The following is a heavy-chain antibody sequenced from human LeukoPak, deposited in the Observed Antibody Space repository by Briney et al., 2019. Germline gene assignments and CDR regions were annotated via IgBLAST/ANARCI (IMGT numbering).Heavy chain of an antibody. V-gene: IGHV4-59*12. J-gene: IGHJ4*02. D-gene: IGHD3-10*01. CDR2: IYYSGST. CDR1: GGSISSYY. CDR3: ARDRLLWFGELDY. Sequence: KASETLSLTCTVSGGSISSYYWSWIRQPPGKGLEWIGYIYYSGSTNYNPSLKSRVTISVDTSKNKISLKLRSVTAADTAVYYCARDRLLWFGELDYWGQGTLVIVSS.